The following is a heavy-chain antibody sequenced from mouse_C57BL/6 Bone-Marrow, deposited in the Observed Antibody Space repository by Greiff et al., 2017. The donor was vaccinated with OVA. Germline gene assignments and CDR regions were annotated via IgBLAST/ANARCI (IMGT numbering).Heavy chain of an antibody. Sequence: EVQLQQSGAELVRPGASVKLSCTASGFNIKDDHMHWVKQRPEQGLEWIGWIDPENGDTEYASKFQGKATITADTSSNTAYLQLSSLTSEDTAVYYCTGYYYGDFDVWGTGTTVTVSS. V-gene: IGHV14-4*01. J-gene: IGHJ1*03. CDR3: TGYYYGDFDV. CDR1: GFNIKDDH. D-gene: IGHD1-1*01. CDR2: IDPENGDT.